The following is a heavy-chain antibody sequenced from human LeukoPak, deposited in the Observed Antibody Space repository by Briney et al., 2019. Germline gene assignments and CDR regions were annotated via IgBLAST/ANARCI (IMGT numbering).Heavy chain of an antibody. Sequence: NAGGSLRLSCAASGFTFSSYSMNWVRQAPGKGLEWVSSISSSSSYIYYADSVKGRFTISRDNAKNSLYLQMNSLRAEDTAVYYCARDYYDSSGYYFSPLRFGAFDIWGQGTMVTVSS. J-gene: IGHJ3*02. CDR1: GFTFSSYS. D-gene: IGHD3-22*01. CDR2: ISSSSSYI. V-gene: IGHV3-21*01. CDR3: ARDYYDSSGYYFSPLRFGAFDI.